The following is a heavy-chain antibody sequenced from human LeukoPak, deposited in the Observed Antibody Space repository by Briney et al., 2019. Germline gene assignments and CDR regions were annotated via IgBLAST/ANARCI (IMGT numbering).Heavy chain of an antibody. V-gene: IGHV3-11*06. D-gene: IGHD3-22*01. CDR1: GFTFSDYY. Sequence: GGSLRLSCAASGFTFSDYYMSWIRQAPGKGLERVSYISSSSYTNYADSVKGRFTISRDNAKNSLYLQMNSLRAEDTAVYYCARWVNYDSSGYLGVGFDYWGQGTLVTVSS. CDR3: ARWVNYDSSGYLGVGFDY. J-gene: IGHJ4*02. CDR2: ISSSSYT.